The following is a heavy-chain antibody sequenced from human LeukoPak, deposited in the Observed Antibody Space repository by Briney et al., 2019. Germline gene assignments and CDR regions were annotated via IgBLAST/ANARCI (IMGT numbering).Heavy chain of an antibody. CDR1: GFTFSSYA. Sequence: PGGSLRLSCAASGFTFSSYAMHWVRQAPGKGLEWVAVISYDGSNKYYADSVKGRFTISGDNSKNTLYLQMNSLRAEDTAVYYCAREMQTNWFDPWGQGTLVTVSS. V-gene: IGHV3-30*01. CDR2: ISYDGSNK. J-gene: IGHJ5*02. CDR3: AREMQTNWFDP.